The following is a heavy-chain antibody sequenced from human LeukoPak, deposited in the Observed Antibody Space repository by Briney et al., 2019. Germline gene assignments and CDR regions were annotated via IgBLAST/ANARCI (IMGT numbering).Heavy chain of an antibody. CDR3: AREGTAMVEGHDAFDI. CDR2: ISYDGSNK. Sequence: GRSLRLSCAASGFTFSSYAMHWVRQAPGKGLEWVAVISYDGSNKYYADSVKGRFTISRDNSKNTLYLQMNSPRAEDTAVYYCAREGTAMVEGHDAFDIWGQGTMVTVSS. V-gene: IGHV3-30*04. CDR1: GFTFSSYA. J-gene: IGHJ3*02. D-gene: IGHD5-18*01.